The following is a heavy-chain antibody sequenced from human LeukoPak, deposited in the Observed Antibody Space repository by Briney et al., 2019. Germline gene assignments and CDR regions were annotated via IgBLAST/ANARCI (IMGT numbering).Heavy chain of an antibody. V-gene: IGHV4-59*01. D-gene: IGHD5-18*01. J-gene: IGHJ3*01. Sequence: SETLSLTCTVSGGSISSYYWSWIRQPPGKGLEWIGYIYYSGSTNYNPSLKSRVTISVDTSKNQFSLKLSSVTAADTAVYYCARERYSYDLRALGAFDLWGQGTMVTVSS. CDR3: ARERYSYDLRALGAFDL. CDR1: GGSISSYY. CDR2: IYYSGST.